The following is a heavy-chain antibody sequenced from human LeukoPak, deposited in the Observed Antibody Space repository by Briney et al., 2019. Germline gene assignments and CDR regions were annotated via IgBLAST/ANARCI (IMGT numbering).Heavy chain of an antibody. CDR2: IIPIFGTA. Sequence: SVKVSCKASGGTFSSYAISWVRQAPGQGLEWMGGIIPIFGTANYAQKFQGRVTITTDESTSTAYMELSSLRSEDTAVYYCGRALPSSGWVDYWGQGSLVTVSS. V-gene: IGHV1-69*05. D-gene: IGHD6-19*01. CDR3: GRALPSSGWVDY. J-gene: IGHJ4*02. CDR1: GGTFSSYA.